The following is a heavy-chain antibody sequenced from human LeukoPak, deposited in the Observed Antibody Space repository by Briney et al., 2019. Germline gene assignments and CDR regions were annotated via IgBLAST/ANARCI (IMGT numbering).Heavy chain of an antibody. CDR2: IYYTGNT. CDR1: GVSISNHY. J-gene: IGHJ4*02. CDR3: VRHSRVVAFDY. Sequence: AETQCLTCTVSGVSISNHYSSWIRQPPGKGLEWIGYIYYTGNTNYNPSLKSRVTISEDTSKNQVSLELSSVTAADTAVYYCVRHSRVVAFDYWGQGNLVTVSS. V-gene: IGHV4-59*08. D-gene: IGHD2-15*01.